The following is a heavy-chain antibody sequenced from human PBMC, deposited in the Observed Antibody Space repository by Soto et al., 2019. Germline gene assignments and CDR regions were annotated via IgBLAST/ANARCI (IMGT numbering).Heavy chain of an antibody. CDR1: GFPFSSYT. Sequence: GGSLRLSCAASGFPFSSYTLAWVRQAPGKGLECVSTISGSGGSSDYVASVKGHFTISRNSSKNTLYLQMNSLRAEDTAVYYCAKLQAYSYGPGAYFAYWGQGTLVTVSS. D-gene: IGHD5-18*01. V-gene: IGHV3-23*01. CDR3: AKLQAYSYGPGAYFAY. CDR2: ISGSGGSS. J-gene: IGHJ4*02.